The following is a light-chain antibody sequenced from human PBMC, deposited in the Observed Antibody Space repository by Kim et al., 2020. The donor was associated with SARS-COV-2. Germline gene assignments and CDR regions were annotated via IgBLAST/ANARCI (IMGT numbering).Light chain of an antibody. J-gene: IGKJ1*01. CDR2: ASS. CDR3: QKYDTAPWT. CDR1: QGISNY. Sequence: SSVGDGLTITCRASQGISNYLAWYQQTPGEAPKLLIYASSTLQFVVSTRFSGSGSGTEFTLTISDLQPEDVATYYCQKYDTAPWTFGHGTKVDIK. V-gene: IGKV1-27*01.